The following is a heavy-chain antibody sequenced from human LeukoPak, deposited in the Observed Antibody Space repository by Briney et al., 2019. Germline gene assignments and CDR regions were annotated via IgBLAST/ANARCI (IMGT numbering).Heavy chain of an antibody. J-gene: IGHJ3*02. D-gene: IGHD3-3*01. CDR3: ARVTGESTIFGVVILVSAFDI. V-gene: IGHV4-38-2*02. CDR2: FYHGGST. Sequence: SETLSLTCTVSGYSISTGYYWDWVRQPPGKGLEWIGTFYHGGSTYYNPSLKSRVTISVDTSKNQFSLKLSSVTAADTAVYYCARVTGESTIFGVVILVSAFDIWGQGTMVTVSS. CDR1: GYSISTGYY.